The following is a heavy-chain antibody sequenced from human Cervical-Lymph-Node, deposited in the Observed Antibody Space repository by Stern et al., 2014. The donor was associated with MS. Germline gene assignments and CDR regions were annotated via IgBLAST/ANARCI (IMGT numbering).Heavy chain of an antibody. J-gene: IGHJ4*02. CDR1: GFSFTNYH. V-gene: IGHV3-48*01. D-gene: IGHD3-9*01. CDR3: ATSGYRASF. CDR2: ISSYSDTI. Sequence: VQLVESGGRLVQPGGSLRLSCAASGFSFTNYHMNWVRQAPGKGLEWVSYISSYSDTIYYADSVKGRFTISRDNAKSSLFLQMHSLRVEDTAVYYCATSGYRASFGGQGTLVTVSS.